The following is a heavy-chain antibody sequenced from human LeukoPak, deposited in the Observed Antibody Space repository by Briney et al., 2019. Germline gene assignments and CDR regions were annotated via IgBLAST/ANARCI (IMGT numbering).Heavy chain of an antibody. J-gene: IGHJ4*02. CDR3: ARGLIDDWSALEY. CDR1: GFTFNNYA. D-gene: IGHD3-9*01. CDR2: ISGGGGTT. V-gene: IGHV3-23*01. Sequence: GGSLRLSCSASGFTFNNYAMNWVRQAPGKGLEWVSSISGGGGTTYYADSVKGRFTISRDNSKNTLYLQMSSLRAEDTALYYCARGLIDDWSALEYWGQGTLVTVSS.